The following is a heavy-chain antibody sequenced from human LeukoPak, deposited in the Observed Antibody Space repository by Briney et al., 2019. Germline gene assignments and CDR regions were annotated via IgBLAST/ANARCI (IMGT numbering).Heavy chain of an antibody. D-gene: IGHD6-13*01. Sequence: SETLSLTCTVSGGSVSSGSYYWSWIRQPPGKGLEWIGYIYYSGSTNYNPSLKSRVTISVDTSKNQFSLKLSSVTAADTAVYYCAVIAAHYYYGMDVWGQGITVTVSS. CDR2: IYYSGST. J-gene: IGHJ6*02. CDR3: AVIAAHYYYGMDV. V-gene: IGHV4-61*01. CDR1: GGSVSSGSYY.